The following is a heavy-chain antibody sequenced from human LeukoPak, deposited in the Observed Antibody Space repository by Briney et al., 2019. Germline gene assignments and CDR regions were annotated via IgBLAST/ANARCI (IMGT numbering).Heavy chain of an antibody. J-gene: IGHJ6*02. D-gene: IGHD3-10*01. V-gene: IGHV3-7*01. CDR3: ARGFGPTLGEHGMDV. CDR2: IKQDGSEK. Sequence: PGGPLRLSCAASGFTFSSYWMSWVRQAPGKGLEWVANIKQDGSEKYYVDSVKGRFTISRDNAKNSLYLQMNSLRAEDTAVYYCARGFGPTLGEHGMDVWGQGTTVTVSS. CDR1: GFTFSSYW.